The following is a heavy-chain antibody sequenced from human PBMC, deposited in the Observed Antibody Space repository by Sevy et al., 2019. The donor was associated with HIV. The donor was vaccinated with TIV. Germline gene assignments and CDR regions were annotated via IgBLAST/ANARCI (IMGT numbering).Heavy chain of an antibody. V-gene: IGHV3-30*02. Sequence: GESLKISCAASGFTFSSYGMHWVRQAPGKGLEWVAFIRYDGSNKYYADSVKGQFTISRDNSKNTLYLKMNSLRAEDTAVYYCAKGPSPMITFGGVADYWGQGTLVTVSS. J-gene: IGHJ4*02. D-gene: IGHD3-16*01. CDR3: AKGPSPMITFGGVADY. CDR2: IRYDGSNK. CDR1: GFTFSSYG.